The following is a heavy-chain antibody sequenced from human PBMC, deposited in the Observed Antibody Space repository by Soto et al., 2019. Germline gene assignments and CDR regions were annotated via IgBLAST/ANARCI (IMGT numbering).Heavy chain of an antibody. CDR2: IYYSGGT. CDR3: VRGITYDT. J-gene: IGHJ5*02. Sequence: PSESLALTCTVSDGSVSSGNYYWSWIRQPPGKGLEWIGYIYYSGGTNYNPSLKSRVTISVDTSKNHFSLRLSSVTAADTAVYYCVRGITYDTWGQGTLVTVSS. V-gene: IGHV4-61*03. CDR1: DGSVSSGNYY.